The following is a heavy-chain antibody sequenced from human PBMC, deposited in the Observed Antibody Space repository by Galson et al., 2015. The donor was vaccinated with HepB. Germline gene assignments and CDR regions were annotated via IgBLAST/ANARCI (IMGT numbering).Heavy chain of an antibody. J-gene: IGHJ6*02. D-gene: IGHD6-13*01. CDR3: AREEGIAAALNYYYGMDV. CDR1: GYTFTSYG. Sequence: SVKVSCKASGYTFTSYGISWVRQAPGQGLEWMGWISAYNGNTNYAQKLQGRVTMTTDTSTSTAYMELRSLRSDDTAVYYCAREEGIAAALNYYYGMDVWGQGATVTVSS. V-gene: IGHV1-18*01. CDR2: ISAYNGNT.